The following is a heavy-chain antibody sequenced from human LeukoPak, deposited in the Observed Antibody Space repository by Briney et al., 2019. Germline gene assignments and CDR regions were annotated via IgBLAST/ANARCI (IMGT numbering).Heavy chain of an antibody. CDR2: IKEDGSER. V-gene: IGHV3-7*01. CDR3: ASATN. CDR1: GCTFAGHW. D-gene: IGHD4-11*01. Sequence: GGSLRLSCAASGCTFAGHWMSWVRQAPGKGPEWVASIKEDGSERHYVDSVKGRFTISRDNAKNSLYLQMNGLSAEDTAVYYCASATNWGQGALVTVSS. J-gene: IGHJ4*02.